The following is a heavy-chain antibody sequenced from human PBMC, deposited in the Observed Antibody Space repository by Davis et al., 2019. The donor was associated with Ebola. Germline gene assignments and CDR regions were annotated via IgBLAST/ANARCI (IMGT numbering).Heavy chain of an antibody. CDR2: ISYDGSDK. D-gene: IGHD4-17*01. J-gene: IGHJ6*02. CDR3: AKGYYGDFYYYYYGMDV. V-gene: IGHV3-30*18. CDR1: GFTFSSYG. Sequence: GGSLRPPFAAPGFTFSSYGMHGVRQAAGKGLEWVAVISYDGSDKYYADSVKGRFTISRDNSKNTLYLQMNSLRAEDTAVYYCAKGYYGDFYYYYYGMDVWGQGTTVTVSS.